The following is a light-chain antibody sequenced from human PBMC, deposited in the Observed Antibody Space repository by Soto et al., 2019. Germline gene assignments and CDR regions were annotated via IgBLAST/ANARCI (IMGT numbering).Light chain of an antibody. CDR2: DAS. CDR1: QSLSHN. J-gene: IGKJ1*01. V-gene: IGKV3D-15*01. Sequence: DIVMTQSAATLSVSPGERATLSWRAGQSLSHNVAWYQQKPVQAPIRLICDASNRATGIPARFSGXGSGTDFXLTISRLEPEDFAVYYCQQYDNSAWTFGQGTQV. CDR3: QQYDNSAWT.